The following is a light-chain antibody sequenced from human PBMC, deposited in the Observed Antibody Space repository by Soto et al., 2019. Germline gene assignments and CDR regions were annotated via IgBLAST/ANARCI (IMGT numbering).Light chain of an antibody. J-gene: IGKJ1*01. CDR1: QDISNN. V-gene: IGKV1-27*01. CDR2: AAS. Sequence: DIQMTQSPSSLSASVGDRVTITCRASQDISNNLAWYQQKPGKVPKLLMYAASTLQPGVPSRFSGSGSGTDFTLTISSLQSEDFASYFCQHTFNSPPWTFGQGTKVDIK. CDR3: QHTFNSPPWT.